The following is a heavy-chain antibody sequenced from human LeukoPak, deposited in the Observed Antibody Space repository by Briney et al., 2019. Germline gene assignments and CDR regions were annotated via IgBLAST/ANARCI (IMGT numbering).Heavy chain of an antibody. V-gene: IGHV3-23*01. CDR3: AKEGFKEHGYNQIGTLDY. CDR1: GFTFSSYA. CDR2: ISGGGVST. Sequence: PGGSLRLSCAASGFTFSSYAMHWVRQAPGKGLEWVSAISGGGVSTYYADSVKGRFTISRDNSKNTLSLQMNSLRAEDTALYYCAKEGFKEHGYNQIGTLDYWGQGTLVTVSS. D-gene: IGHD5-24*01. J-gene: IGHJ4*02.